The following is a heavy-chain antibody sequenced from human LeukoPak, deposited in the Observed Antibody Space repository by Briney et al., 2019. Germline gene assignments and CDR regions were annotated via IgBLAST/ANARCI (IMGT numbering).Heavy chain of an antibody. D-gene: IGHD3-22*01. CDR3: AREASITMTLEVHDAFDI. J-gene: IGHJ3*02. Sequence: GGSLRLSCAASGFTFSSYGISWVRQAPGQGLEWMGGIIPIFDTPNYAQKFQGRVTITADESTSTAYMELSSLRSEDTAVYYCAREASITMTLEVHDAFDIWGQGTMVTVSS. CDR1: GFTFSSYG. V-gene: IGHV1-69*01. CDR2: IIPIFDTP.